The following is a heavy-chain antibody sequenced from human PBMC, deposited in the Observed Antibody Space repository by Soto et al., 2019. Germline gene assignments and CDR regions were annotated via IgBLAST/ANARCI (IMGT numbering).Heavy chain of an antibody. CDR2: IGESGTPT. CDR3: ARYIPGVRYYGMDV. CDR1: GFTFSSYA. D-gene: IGHD2-2*01. J-gene: IGHJ6*02. Sequence: GGSLRLSCAASGFTFSSYALKWVRQAPGKGLEWVSLIGESGTPTYYADSVKGRFTISRDNSGNTLFLEMYSLRAEETAVYYCARYIPGVRYYGMDVWGQGTTVTVSS. V-gene: IGHV3-23*01.